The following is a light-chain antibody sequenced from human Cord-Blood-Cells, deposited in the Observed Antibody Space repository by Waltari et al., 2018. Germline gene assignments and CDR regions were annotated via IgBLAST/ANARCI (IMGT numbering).Light chain of an antibody. CDR3: QSYDSSLSGYV. V-gene: IGLV1-40*01. CDR2: GNS. CDR1: SSNIGAGYD. Sequence: QSVLTQPPSVSGAPGQRVTIPCTGSSSNIGAGYDVHWYQQLPETAPKHLRYGNSNRPSGVPDRFSGSKSGTSASLAITGLQAEDEADYYCQSYDSSLSGYVFGTGTKVTVL. J-gene: IGLJ1*01.